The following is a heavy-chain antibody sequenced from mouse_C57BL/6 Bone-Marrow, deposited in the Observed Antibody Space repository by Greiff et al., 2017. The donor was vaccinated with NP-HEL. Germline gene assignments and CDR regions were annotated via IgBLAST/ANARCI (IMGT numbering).Heavy chain of an antibody. CDR2: INPSSGYT. V-gene: IGHV1-7*01. CDR3: AIGNWYYFDY. D-gene: IGHD4-1*01. J-gene: IGHJ2*01. Sequence: VQLQQSGAELAKPGASVKLSCKASGYTFTSYWMHWVKQRPGQGLEWIGYINPSSGYTKYNQKFKDKATLTADKSSSTASMQPSSLTYEYSAVYYCAIGNWYYFDYWGQGTTLTVSS. CDR1: GYTFTSYW.